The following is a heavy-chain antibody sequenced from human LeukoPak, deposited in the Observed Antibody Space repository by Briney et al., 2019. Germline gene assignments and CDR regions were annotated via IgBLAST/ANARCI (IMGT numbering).Heavy chain of an antibody. CDR1: GGTFSSYA. CDR2: IIPIFGTA. V-gene: IGHV1-69*05. D-gene: IGHD6-13*01. J-gene: IGHJ6*03. CDR3: ARAGIAARGDNYYMDV. Sequence: SVKVSCKASGGTFSSYAISWVRQAPGQGLEWMGGIIPIFGTANYAQKFQGRVTITTDESTSTAYMELSSLRSEDTAVYYCARAGIAARGDNYYMDVWGKGTTVTVSS.